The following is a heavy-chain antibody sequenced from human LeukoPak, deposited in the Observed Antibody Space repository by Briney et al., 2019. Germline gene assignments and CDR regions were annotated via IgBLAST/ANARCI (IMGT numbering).Heavy chain of an antibody. V-gene: IGHV3-30*18. CDR3: AKGHYDFWSGYYYYGMDV. J-gene: IGHJ6*02. Sequence: GRSLRLSCAASGFTFSSYGMHWVRQASGKGLEWVAVISYDGSNKYYADSVKGRFTISRDNSKNTLYLQMNSLRVEDTAVYYCAKGHYDFWSGYYYYGMDVWGQGTTVTVSS. D-gene: IGHD3-3*01. CDR2: ISYDGSNK. CDR1: GFTFSSYG.